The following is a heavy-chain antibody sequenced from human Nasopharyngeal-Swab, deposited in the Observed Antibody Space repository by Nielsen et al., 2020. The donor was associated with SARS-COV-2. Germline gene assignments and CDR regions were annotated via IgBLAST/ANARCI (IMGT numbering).Heavy chain of an antibody. CDR2: INHNERT. J-gene: IGHJ6*02. D-gene: IGHD5-24*01. Sequence: GSLRLSCSLSGGSSNGFYWNWIRYAPGKGLEWIGEINHNERTNYNPSLKSRIAMLVDTSNNQVSLKVSSVSAGDTAVYYCARAGRVGDAYTGLDVWGQGTTVTVSS. CDR3: ARAGRVGDAYTGLDV. V-gene: IGHV4-34*01. CDR1: GGSSNGFY.